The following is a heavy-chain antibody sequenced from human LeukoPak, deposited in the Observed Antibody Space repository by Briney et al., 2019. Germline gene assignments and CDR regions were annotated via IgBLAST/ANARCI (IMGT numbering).Heavy chain of an antibody. Sequence: SETLSLTCTVSGGSISTYYWSWIRQPPGKGLEWIGYIYYSGSTNYNPSLKSRVTISVDKSKNQFSLKLSSVTAADTAVYYCARDGGQWLSLDYWGQGTLVTVSS. D-gene: IGHD6-19*01. CDR1: GGSISTYY. V-gene: IGHV4-59*12. J-gene: IGHJ4*02. CDR3: ARDGGQWLSLDY. CDR2: IYYSGST.